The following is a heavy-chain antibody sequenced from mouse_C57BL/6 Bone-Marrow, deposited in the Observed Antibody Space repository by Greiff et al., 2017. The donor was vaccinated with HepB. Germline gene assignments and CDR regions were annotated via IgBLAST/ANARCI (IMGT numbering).Heavy chain of an antibody. CDR1: GYTFTDYY. J-gene: IGHJ1*03. Sequence: VQLQQSGPELVKPGASVKISCKASGYTFTDYYMNWVKQSHGKSLEWIGDINPNNGGTSYNQKFKGKATLTVDKSSSTAYMELRSLTSEDSAVYYCARWEFITTVVAYWYFDVWGTGTTVTVSS. V-gene: IGHV1-26*01. CDR2: INPNNGGT. D-gene: IGHD1-1*01. CDR3: ARWEFITTVVAYWYFDV.